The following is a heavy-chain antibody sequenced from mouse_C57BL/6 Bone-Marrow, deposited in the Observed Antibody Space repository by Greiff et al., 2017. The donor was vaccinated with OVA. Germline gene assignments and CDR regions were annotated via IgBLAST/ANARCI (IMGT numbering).Heavy chain of an antibody. CDR2: INPYNGGT. D-gene: IGHD1-1*01. CDR3: ARDLVWNYYSSCCDF. Sequence: EVQLQQSGPVLVKPGASVKMSCKASGYTFTDYYMNWVKQSHGKSLEWIGVINPYNGGTSYTQKLKGKATLTVDKSSSTAYMELNSLTSEDSAVYCWARDLVWNYYSSCCDFWGQGTTLTVSS. J-gene: IGHJ2*01. CDR1: GYTFTDYY. V-gene: IGHV1-19*01.